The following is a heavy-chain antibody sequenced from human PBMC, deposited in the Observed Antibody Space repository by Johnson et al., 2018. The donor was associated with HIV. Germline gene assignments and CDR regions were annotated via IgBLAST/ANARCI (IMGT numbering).Heavy chain of an antibody. D-gene: IGHD3-3*01. V-gene: IGHV3-30-3*01. CDR2: ISYDGSNK. CDR3: ARVASGAFDI. J-gene: IGHJ3*02. Sequence: QLVESGGGVVQPGRSLRLSCAASGFTFSSYAMHWVRQAPGKGLEWVAVISYDGSNKYYADSVKGRFTISRAHAKNSLYLQMNSLRAEDTALYYCARVASGAFDIWGQGTMVTVSS. CDR1: GFTFSSYA.